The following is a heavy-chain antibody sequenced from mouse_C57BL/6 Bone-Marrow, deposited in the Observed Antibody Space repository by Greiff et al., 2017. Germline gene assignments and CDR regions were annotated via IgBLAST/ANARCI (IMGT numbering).Heavy chain of an antibody. CDR3: ARGPRGWFAY. Sequence: QVQLQQPGAELVQPGASVKLSCKASGYTFTSYWMHWVKQRPGQGLEWIGMIHPNSGSTNYNEKFKSKATLTVDKSSSQAYMQLSSLTSEDSAVYYCARGPRGWFAYWGQGTLVTVSA. CDR1: GYTFTSYW. CDR2: IHPNSGST. V-gene: IGHV1-64*01. J-gene: IGHJ3*01.